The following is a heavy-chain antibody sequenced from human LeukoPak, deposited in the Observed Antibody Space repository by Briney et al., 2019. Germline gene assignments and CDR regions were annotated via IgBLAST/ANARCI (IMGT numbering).Heavy chain of an antibody. CDR2: IYYSGST. J-gene: IGHJ4*02. D-gene: IGHD4-17*01. Sequence: SETLSLTCTVSGGSISSYYWSWIRQPPGKGLEWIGYIYYSGSTNYNPSLKSRVTILVDTSKNQFSLKLSSVTAADTAVYYCARGYSGYGDYVDYWGQGTLVTVSS. V-gene: IGHV4-59*01. CDR3: ARGYSGYGDYVDY. CDR1: GGSISSYY.